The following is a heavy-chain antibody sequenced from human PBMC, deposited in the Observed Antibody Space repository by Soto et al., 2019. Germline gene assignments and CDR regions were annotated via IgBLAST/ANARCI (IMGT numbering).Heavy chain of an antibody. CDR2: ISGHGGST. J-gene: IGHJ4*02. Sequence: GGSLRLSCSTSGFNFDKYAMSWVRQAPGKGLEWVSSISGHGGSTWYADSVKGRFTIARDNSKNTLYSEMNSLRAQDTALYYCARYPQEVLSQYFDYWGKGTLVTVSS. CDR3: ARYPQEVLSQYFDY. CDR1: GFNFDKYA. D-gene: IGHD4-4*01. V-gene: IGHV3-23*01.